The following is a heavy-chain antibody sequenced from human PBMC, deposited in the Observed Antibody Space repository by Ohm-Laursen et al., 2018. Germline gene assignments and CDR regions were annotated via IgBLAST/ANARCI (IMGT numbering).Heavy chain of an antibody. V-gene: IGHV4-59*12. CDR2: ISSSGST. CDR3: ARTQANYYYFDY. D-gene: IGHD4/OR15-4a*01. CDR1: GGSISTYY. J-gene: IGHJ4*02. Sequence: SETLSLTCTVSGGSISTYYWSWIRQPPGKGLEWIGFISSSGSTDYNPSLKSRVTLSVDTSKNRFSLKLTSVAAADTAVYYCARTQANYYYFDYWGQGALVTVSS.